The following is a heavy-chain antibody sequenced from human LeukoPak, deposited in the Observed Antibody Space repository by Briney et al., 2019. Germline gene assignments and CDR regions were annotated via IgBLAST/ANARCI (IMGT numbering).Heavy chain of an antibody. V-gene: IGHV4-39*01. CDR3: ASQTSAADSFDY. CDR2: FYYSDGT. CDR1: GASISSRGYS. D-gene: IGHD6-25*01. Sequence: SETLSLTCTVSGASISSRGYSWVWIRQPPGKGLEWIGTFYYSDGTKYSPSLRSRLTISVDTSKNQFSVKLSSVTAADTAVYYCASQTSAADSFDYWGQGTLVTVSS. J-gene: IGHJ4*02.